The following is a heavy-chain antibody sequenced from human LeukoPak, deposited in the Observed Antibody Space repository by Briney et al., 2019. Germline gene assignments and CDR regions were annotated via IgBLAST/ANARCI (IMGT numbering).Heavy chain of an antibody. D-gene: IGHD6-19*01. CDR2: IKQDGSEK. Sequence: GGSLRLSCAASGFTFSSYWMSWVRQAPGKGLEWVANIKQDGSEKYYVDSVKGRFTISRDNAKNSLYLQMSSLRAEDTAVYYCARDWFSGWYGYFDYWGREPWSPSPQ. V-gene: IGHV3-7*04. CDR3: ARDWFSGWYGYFDY. CDR1: GFTFSSYW. J-gene: IGHJ4*02.